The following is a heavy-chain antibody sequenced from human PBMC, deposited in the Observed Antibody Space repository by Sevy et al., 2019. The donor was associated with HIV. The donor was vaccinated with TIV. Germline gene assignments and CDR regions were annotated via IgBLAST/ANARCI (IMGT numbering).Heavy chain of an antibody. D-gene: IGHD6-13*01. V-gene: IGHV3-30*04. CDR3: ARSQSSSWHYFDY. Sequence: GGSLRLSCAASGFIFSDYTVHWVRQAPGTGLEWVAVISYDGSFTYYADSVEGRFTISRDNSKNTLFLQMNSLRHEDTAVYYCARSQSSSWHYFDYWGQGTLVTVSS. CDR2: ISYDGSFT. J-gene: IGHJ4*02. CDR1: GFIFSDYT.